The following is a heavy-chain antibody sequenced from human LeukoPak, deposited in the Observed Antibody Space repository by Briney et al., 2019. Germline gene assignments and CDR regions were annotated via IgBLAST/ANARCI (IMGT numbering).Heavy chain of an antibody. Sequence: PGRSLRLSCAASGFTFSSYAMTWVRQAPGKGLEWVSAITGSGASTFYADSVKGRFTISRDNSKNTLYLQMNSLRAEDAAVYYCARDFRSGFPNWFDPWGQGALVTVSS. CDR3: ARDFRSGFPNWFDP. CDR1: GFTFSSYA. J-gene: IGHJ5*02. V-gene: IGHV3-23*01. D-gene: IGHD3-3*01. CDR2: ITGSGAST.